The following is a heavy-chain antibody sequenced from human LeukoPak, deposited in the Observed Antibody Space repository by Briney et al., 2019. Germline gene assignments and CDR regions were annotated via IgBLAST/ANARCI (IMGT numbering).Heavy chain of an antibody. D-gene: IGHD1-26*01. CDR3: ARDQGGSYYEYYYYYYMDV. CDR1: GGSISSSNW. V-gene: IGHV4-4*02. J-gene: IGHJ6*03. CDR2: IYHSGST. Sequence: SGTPSLTCAVSGGSISSSNWWSWVRQPPGKGLEWIGEIYHSGSTNYNPSLKSRVTISVDKSKNQFSLKLSSVTAADTAVYYCARDQGGSYYEYYYYYYMDVWSKGTTVTVSS.